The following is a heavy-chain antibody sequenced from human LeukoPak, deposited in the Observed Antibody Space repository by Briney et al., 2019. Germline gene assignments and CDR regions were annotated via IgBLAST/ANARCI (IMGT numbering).Heavy chain of an antibody. J-gene: IGHJ5*02. V-gene: IGHV3-74*01. CDR2: INSDGSST. Sequence: PSGGSLRLSCAASGFTFSTYWMHWVRQAPGKGLVWVSRINSDGSSTSYADSVKGRFTISRDNAKSTLYLQMNSLRAEDTAVYYCARALFLGDWFDPWGQGTLVTDSS. CDR3: ARALFLGDWFDP. D-gene: IGHD3-16*01. CDR1: GFTFSTYW.